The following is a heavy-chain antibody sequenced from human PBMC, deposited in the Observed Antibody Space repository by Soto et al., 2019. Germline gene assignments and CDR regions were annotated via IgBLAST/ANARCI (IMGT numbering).Heavy chain of an antibody. D-gene: IGHD3-10*01. CDR1: GFTFNVYY. J-gene: IGHJ4*02. Sequence: SLRLSWASSGFTFNVYYMSWIRPAPGKGLEWVSYISSSSSYTNYADSVKGRFTISRDNAKNSLYLQMNSLRAEDTAVYYCATAVLHSAAGRYYWGQGTRVTVSA. V-gene: IGHV3-11*06. CDR2: ISSSSSYT. CDR3: ATAVLHSAAGRYY.